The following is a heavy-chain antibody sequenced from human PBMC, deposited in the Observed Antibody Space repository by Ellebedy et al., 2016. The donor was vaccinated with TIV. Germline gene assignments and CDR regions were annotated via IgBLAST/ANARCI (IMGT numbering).Heavy chain of an antibody. Sequence: SETLSLTCTISGGSNSSYYWSWIRQPPGKGLEWIGYIYYSGSTNYNPSLKSRVTISVDTSKNQFSLKLSSVTAADTAVYYCARVSGSGGTIDYWGQGTLVTVSS. CDR1: GGSNSSYY. D-gene: IGHD3-10*01. J-gene: IGHJ4*02. CDR3: ARVSGSGGTIDY. CDR2: IYYSGST. V-gene: IGHV4-59*01.